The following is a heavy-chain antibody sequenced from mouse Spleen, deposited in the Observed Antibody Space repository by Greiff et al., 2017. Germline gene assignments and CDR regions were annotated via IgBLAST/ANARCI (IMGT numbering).Heavy chain of an antibody. V-gene: IGHV1-69*01. CDR2: IDPSDSYT. J-gene: IGHJ2*01. CDR1: GYTFTSYW. Sequence: QVQLKQPGAELVMPGASVKLSCKASGYTFTSYWMHWVKQRPGQGLEWIGEIDPSDSYTNYNQKFKGKATLTVDKSSSTAYMQLSSLTSEDSAVYYCARGEERFDYWGQGTTLTVSS. CDR3: ARGEERFDY.